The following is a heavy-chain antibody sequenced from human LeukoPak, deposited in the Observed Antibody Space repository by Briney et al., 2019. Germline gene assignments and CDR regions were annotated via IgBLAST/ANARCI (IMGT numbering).Heavy chain of an antibody. CDR1: GYRFTSYW. CDR2: IYPGDSDT. Sequence: GASLKISCKGSGYRFTSYWIGWVRQMPGKGLEWMGIIYPGDSDTRYSPSFQGQVTISADKSISTAYLQWSSLKASDTAMYYCAREAAAGTIAFDIWGQGTMATVSS. J-gene: IGHJ3*02. CDR3: AREAAAGTIAFDI. D-gene: IGHD6-13*01. V-gene: IGHV5-51*01.